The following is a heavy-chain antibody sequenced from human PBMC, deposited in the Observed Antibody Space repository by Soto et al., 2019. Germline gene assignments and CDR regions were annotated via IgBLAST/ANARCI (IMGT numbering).Heavy chain of an antibody. Sequence: QVQLVQSGAEVKKPGSSVTVSCKASGDTFSSYAINWVRQAPGQGLEWMGGIIPMFGTANYAQKFKGRVTMTAGESTSTVYMELSSLRSEDTAVYYCARVGPAHYYDSSGYYSPLDYWGQGTLVTVSS. J-gene: IGHJ4*02. V-gene: IGHV1-69*01. CDR2: IIPMFGTA. CDR1: GDTFSSYA. CDR3: ARVGPAHYYDSSGYYSPLDY. D-gene: IGHD3-22*01.